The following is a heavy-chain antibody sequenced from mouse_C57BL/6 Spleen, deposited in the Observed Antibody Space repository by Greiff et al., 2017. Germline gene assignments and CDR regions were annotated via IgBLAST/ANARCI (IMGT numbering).Heavy chain of an antibody. D-gene: IGHD5-1*01. CDR1: GYSFTGYF. Sequence: VQLQQSGPELVKPGDSVKISCKASGYSFTGYFMNWVMQSHGKSLEWIGRINPYNGDTFYNQKFKGKATLTVDKSSSTAHMELRSLTSEDSAVYYCAREYSIYYYAMDYWGKGTSVTVSS. CDR3: AREYSIYYYAMDY. J-gene: IGHJ4*01. V-gene: IGHV1-20*01. CDR2: INPYNGDT.